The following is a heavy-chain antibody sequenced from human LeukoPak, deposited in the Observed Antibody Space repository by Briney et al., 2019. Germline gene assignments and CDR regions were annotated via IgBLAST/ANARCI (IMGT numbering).Heavy chain of an antibody. CDR1: GYTFTGYY. Sequence: GASVKVSCKASGYTFTGYYMHWVRQAPGQGLEWMGWINSNSGGTRYAQQFQDRVTMTRDTSISTAYMELIRLRSDDTAVYYCARGRDDSSQGWYFDLWGRGTLVTVSS. D-gene: IGHD5-24*01. CDR2: INSNSGGT. CDR3: ARGRDDSSQGWYFDL. V-gene: IGHV1-2*02. J-gene: IGHJ2*01.